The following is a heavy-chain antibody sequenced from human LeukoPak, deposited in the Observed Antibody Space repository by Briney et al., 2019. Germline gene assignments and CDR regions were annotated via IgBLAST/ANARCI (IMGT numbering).Heavy chain of an antibody. CDR1: GFSFNYAW. CDR3: TTDYYDSSAYPLNFDY. CDR2: IRSKTDGGTT. J-gene: IGHJ4*02. V-gene: IGHV3-15*01. Sequence: PGGSLRLSCAASGFSFNYAWMSWVRQAPGKGLEWVGRIRSKTDGGTTDYAAPVKGRFTISRDDSKNTLYLQMNSLKTEDTAVCYCTTDYYDSSAYPLNFDYWGQGTLVTVSS. D-gene: IGHD3-22*01.